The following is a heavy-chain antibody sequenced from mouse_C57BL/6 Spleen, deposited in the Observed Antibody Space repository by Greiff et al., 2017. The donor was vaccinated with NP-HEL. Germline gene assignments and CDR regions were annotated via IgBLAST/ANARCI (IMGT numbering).Heavy chain of an antibody. CDR1: GYAFSSYW. CDR2: IYPGDGDT. V-gene: IGHV1-80*01. J-gene: IGHJ3*01. CDR3: ARSKGDGVSWFAY. Sequence: QVQLQQSGAELVKPGASVKISCKASGYAFSSYWMNWVKQRPGKGLEWIGHIYPGDGDTNYNGKFKGKATLTADKSSSTAYMQLSSLTSEDSAVYFCARSKGDGVSWFAYWGQGTLVTVSA. D-gene: IGHD3-3*01.